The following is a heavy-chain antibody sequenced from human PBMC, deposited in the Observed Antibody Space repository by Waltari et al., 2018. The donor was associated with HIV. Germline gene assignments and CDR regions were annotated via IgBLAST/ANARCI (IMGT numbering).Heavy chain of an antibody. J-gene: IGHJ5*02. V-gene: IGHV4-59*01. Sequence: QVQLQESGPGLVKPSETLSLTCSVSGGSFISYHWTWIRQPPGKGLEWIGYIYYTGRTNCNPSLKMRVTISVDTSKNQFSLRLRSVTAADTAVYYWARGLFGVGSNWFDPWGQGILVTVSS. CDR1: GGSFISYH. CDR2: IYYTGRT. CDR3: ARGLFGVGSNWFDP. D-gene: IGHD3-3*01.